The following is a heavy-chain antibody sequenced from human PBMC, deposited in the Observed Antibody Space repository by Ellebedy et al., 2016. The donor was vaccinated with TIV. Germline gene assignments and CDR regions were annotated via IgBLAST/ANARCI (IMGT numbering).Heavy chain of an antibody. Sequence: SGPTLVKPTQTLTLTCTFSGFSLITSGVGVGWIRQPPGKALEWLALIYWDDDKRYRPSLKSRLTITKDTSKNQVVLTMTNMDPVDTATYYCAHRLGGGYNNWFDPWGQGTLVTVSS. CDR1: GFSLITSGVG. V-gene: IGHV2-5*02. D-gene: IGHD3-22*01. CDR3: AHRLGGGYNNWFDP. CDR2: IYWDDDK. J-gene: IGHJ5*02.